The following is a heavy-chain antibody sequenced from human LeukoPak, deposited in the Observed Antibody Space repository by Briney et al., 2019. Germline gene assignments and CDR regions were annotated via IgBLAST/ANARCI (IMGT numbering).Heavy chain of an antibody. D-gene: IGHD6-19*01. CDR2: IYQSGST. CDR1: GGSISRSNW. J-gene: IGHJ1*01. V-gene: IGHV4-4*02. Sequence: PSETLSLTCAVSGGSISRSNWCTWVRQPPGKGLEWIGEIYQSGSTNYNPSLKSRVTISVDKSKNQFSLKLTSVTAADTAVYYCARGVGSSGPLPTEYFQHWGQGTLVTVSS. CDR3: ARGVGSSGPLPTEYFQH.